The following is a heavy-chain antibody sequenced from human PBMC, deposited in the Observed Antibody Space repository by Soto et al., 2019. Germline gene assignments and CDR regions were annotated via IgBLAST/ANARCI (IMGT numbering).Heavy chain of an antibody. CDR3: ARTPDCTNGVCSAGFDY. V-gene: IGHV3-11*06. J-gene: IGHJ4*02. CDR2: ISSSSSYT. Sequence: QVQLVESGGGLVKPGGSLRLSCAASGFTFSDYYMSWIRQAPGKGLEWVSYISSSSSYTNYADSVKGRFTISRDNAKNSLYLQMNSLRAEDMAVYYCARTPDCTNGVCSAGFDYWGQVTLVTVSS. D-gene: IGHD2-8*01. CDR1: GFTFSDYY.